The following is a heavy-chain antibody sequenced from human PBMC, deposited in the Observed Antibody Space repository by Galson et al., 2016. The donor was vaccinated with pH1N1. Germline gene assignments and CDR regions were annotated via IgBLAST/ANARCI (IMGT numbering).Heavy chain of an antibody. CDR2: IYPGDSDT. Sequence: VKKPGESLRISCQGSGYSFTSYWIAWVRQMPGKGLEWMGIIYPGDSDTRYSPSFQGQVTISADKSISTAYLQWSSLRASDTAMYYCSRLPYCDTTSCPFDYWGQGTLITVSS. J-gene: IGHJ4*02. CDR1: GYSFTSYW. V-gene: IGHV5-51*03. CDR3: SRLPYCDTTSCPFDY. D-gene: IGHD2-2*01.